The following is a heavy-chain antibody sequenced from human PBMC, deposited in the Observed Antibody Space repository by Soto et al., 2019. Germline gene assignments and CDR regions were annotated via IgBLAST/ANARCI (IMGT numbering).Heavy chain of an antibody. Sequence: GSLRLSCAASGFTFSSYAMSWVRQAPGKGLEWVSAISGSGGSTYYADSVKGRFTISRDNSKNTLYLQMNSLRAEDTAVYYCAKDPSGWYVEANWFDPWGQGTLVTVSS. V-gene: IGHV3-23*01. D-gene: IGHD6-19*01. J-gene: IGHJ5*02. CDR2: ISGSGGST. CDR1: GFTFSSYA. CDR3: AKDPSGWYVEANWFDP.